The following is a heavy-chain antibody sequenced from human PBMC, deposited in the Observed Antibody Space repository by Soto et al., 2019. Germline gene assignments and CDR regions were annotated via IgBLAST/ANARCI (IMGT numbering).Heavy chain of an antibody. CDR2: IYYSGST. CDR3: ARDRGIAVAGDAFDI. D-gene: IGHD6-19*01. Sequence: QVQLQESGPGLVKPSETLSLTCTVSGGSVSSGSYYWSWIRQPPGKGLEWIGYIYYSGSTNYNPSLKSRVTISVDTSKNQFSLKLSSATAADTAVYYCARDRGIAVAGDAFDIWGQGTMVTVSS. CDR1: GGSVSSGSYY. V-gene: IGHV4-61*01. J-gene: IGHJ3*02.